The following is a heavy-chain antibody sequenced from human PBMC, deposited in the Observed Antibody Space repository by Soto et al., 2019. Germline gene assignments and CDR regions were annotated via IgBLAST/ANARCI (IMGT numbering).Heavy chain of an antibody. CDR2: IFYSGST. CDR3: ASSIRGSYFDY. Sequence: SETLSLTCTVSGGSISSSSYYWGRIRQPPGKGLEWIGNIFYSGSTYYNPSLKSRVTISVDTSKNQFSLKLSSVTAADTAVYYCASSIRGSYFDYWGQGTLVTDSS. CDR1: GGSISSSSYY. V-gene: IGHV4-39*01. D-gene: IGHD3-16*01. J-gene: IGHJ4*02.